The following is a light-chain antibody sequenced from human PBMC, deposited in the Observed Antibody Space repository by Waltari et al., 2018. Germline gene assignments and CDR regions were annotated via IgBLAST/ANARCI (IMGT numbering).Light chain of an antibody. Sequence: ITCRASQGISDSLAWYQQKLGKAPNLLIYGASRLHSGVPSRFSGSGSGADYTLTISSLQPEDFATYYCQQYYSNPTFGGGTKVEI. J-gene: IGKJ4*01. CDR2: GAS. CDR1: QGISDS. V-gene: IGKV1-NL1*01. CDR3: QQYYSNPT.